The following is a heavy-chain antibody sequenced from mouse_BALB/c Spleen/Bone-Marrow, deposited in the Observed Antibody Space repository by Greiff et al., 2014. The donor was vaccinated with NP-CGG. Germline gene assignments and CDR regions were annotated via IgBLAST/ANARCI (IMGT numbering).Heavy chain of an antibody. V-gene: IGHV1-7*01. D-gene: IGHD2-1*01. J-gene: IGHJ2*01. CDR2: INPSTGYT. CDR1: GYTFTSYW. Sequence: QVQLKESGAELAKPGAPVKMSCKASGYTFTSYWMHWVKQRPGQGLEWIGNINPSTGYTEYNQKFKDKATLTADKSSSTAHMQLNSLTSEDSAVYYCARSYGKNVDYWGQGTTLTVSS. CDR3: ARSYGKNVDY.